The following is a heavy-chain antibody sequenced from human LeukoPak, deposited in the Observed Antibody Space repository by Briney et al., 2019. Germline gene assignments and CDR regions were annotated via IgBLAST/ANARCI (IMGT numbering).Heavy chain of an antibody. CDR1: GFSFVDHG. CDR3: VRVSPTSDYGMDV. J-gene: IGHJ6*02. V-gene: IGHV3-9*01. Sequence: GRSLRLSCEASGFSFVDHGMHWVRQAPGKGLQWVSGISWNGGSTVYSDSVKGRFTISRDNAKNSLYLQMNNVRIEDTALYYCVRVSPTSDYGMDVWGQGTMVTVSS. CDR2: ISWNGGST.